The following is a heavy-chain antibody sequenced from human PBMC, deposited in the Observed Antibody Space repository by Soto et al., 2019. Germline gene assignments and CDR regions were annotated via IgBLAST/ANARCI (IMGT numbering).Heavy chain of an antibody. Sequence: GGSLRLSCAASGFTFSSYAMHWVRQAPGKGLEYVSAISSNGGSTYYGNSVKGRFTISRDNSKNTLYLQMGSLRAEDTAVYYCAILGGGSYLMGSWRGAPWEPKDAFDIWGQGTMVTVSS. D-gene: IGHD1-26*01. V-gene: IGHV3-64*01. J-gene: IGHJ3*02. CDR3: AILGGGSYLMGSWRGAPWEPKDAFDI. CDR1: GFTFSSYA. CDR2: ISSNGGST.